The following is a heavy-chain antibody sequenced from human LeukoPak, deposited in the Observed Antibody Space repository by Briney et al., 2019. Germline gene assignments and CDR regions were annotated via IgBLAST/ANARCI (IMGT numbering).Heavy chain of an antibody. V-gene: IGHV1-18*01. CDR1: GYTFTSYG. J-gene: IGHJ4*02. CDR2: ISAYNGNT. CDR3: ARDYCSGGSCYSS. Sequence: ASMKVSCKASGYTFTSYGISWVRQATGQGREWMGWISAYNGNTNYAQKLQGRVTMTTDTSTSTAYMELRSLRSDDTAVYYCARDYCSGGSCYSSWGQGTLVTVSS. D-gene: IGHD2-15*01.